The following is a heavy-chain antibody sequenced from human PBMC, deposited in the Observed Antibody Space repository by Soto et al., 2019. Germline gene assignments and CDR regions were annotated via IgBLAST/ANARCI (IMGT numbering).Heavy chain of an antibody. D-gene: IGHD5-12*01. Sequence: PGGSLRLSCSASGFTFSSYAMHWVHQAPGKGLEYVSAISSNGGSTYYADSVKGRFTISRDNSKNTLYLQMSSLRAEDTAVYYCVKDQGGYSGYVFDYWGQGTLVTVSS. CDR2: ISSNGGST. J-gene: IGHJ4*02. CDR1: GFTFSSYA. V-gene: IGHV3-64D*06. CDR3: VKDQGGYSGYVFDY.